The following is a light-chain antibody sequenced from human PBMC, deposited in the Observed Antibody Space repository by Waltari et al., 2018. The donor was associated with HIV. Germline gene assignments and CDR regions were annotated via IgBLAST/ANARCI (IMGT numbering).Light chain of an antibody. CDR3: QQSYTTLPYT. CDR2: SIS. J-gene: IGKJ2*01. V-gene: IGKV1-39*01. CDR1: QTITNY. Sequence: DIQMTQSPSSLSAFVGDTVTITCRTSQTITNYLNWYQQKPGEAPTLLIYSISTLQSGVPSSIRGSGSGTNFTLTINNLQPEDIATYFCQQSYTTLPYTFGQGTKVEVK.